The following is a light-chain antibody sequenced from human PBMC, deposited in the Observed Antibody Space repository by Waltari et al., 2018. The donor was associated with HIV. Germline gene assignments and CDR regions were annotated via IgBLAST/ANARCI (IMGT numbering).Light chain of an antibody. Sequence: QSALTQPASVSGSPGQSITLSCTGASSDVGRYNYVSWYHHHPGKAPQLIIYDVSHRASVVSNRFSGAKSGTTASLTISGLQAEDEADYYFSSYTSSRTVVFGGGTKLTVL. J-gene: IGLJ2*01. CDR2: DVS. CDR3: SSYTSSRTVV. CDR1: SSDVGRYNY. V-gene: IGLV2-14*03.